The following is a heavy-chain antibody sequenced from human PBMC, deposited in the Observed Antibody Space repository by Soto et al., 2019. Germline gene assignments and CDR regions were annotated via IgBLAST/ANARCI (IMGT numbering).Heavy chain of an antibody. V-gene: IGHV3-11*06. D-gene: IGHD2-21*01. CDR3: VRGGGGGQFDS. Sequence: LRLSCEASGFTFSDFYMSWIRQAPGKGLEWLSYISPKSNYREYAESVKGRHTISRDNAKNSLSLQMNSLRVEDTAVYYCVRGGGGGQFDSWGQGTLVTVSS. CDR2: ISPKSNYR. J-gene: IGHJ4*02. CDR1: GFTFSDFY.